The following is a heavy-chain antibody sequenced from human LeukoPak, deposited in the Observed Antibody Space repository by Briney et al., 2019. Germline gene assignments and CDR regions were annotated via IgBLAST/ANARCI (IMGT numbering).Heavy chain of an antibody. Sequence: SETLSLTCTVSGGSFTSHYWSWIRQPPGKGLEWIGYYSGSTNYNPSLKSRATILAHTSKNQFSLKLTSVTAADTAVYYCARDRYFDNWGQGILVTVSS. CDR2: YSGST. V-gene: IGHV4-59*11. CDR1: GGSFTSHY. J-gene: IGHJ4*02. CDR3: ARDRYFDN.